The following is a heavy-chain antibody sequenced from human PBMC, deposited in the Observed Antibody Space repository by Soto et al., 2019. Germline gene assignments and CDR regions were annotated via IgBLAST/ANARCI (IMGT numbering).Heavy chain of an antibody. CDR2: ISYDGSDK. CDR3: VGGQYYFDY. Sequence: QVQLVESGGGVVQPGRSLRLSCAASGFPFTSYGMHWVREGPDKGLEWVAIISYDGSDKYYADSVKGRFTISRDNSKNTLYLQTNSLRPEDTALYYCVGGQYYFDYRGQGTLVIVSS. D-gene: IGHD3-10*01. CDR1: GFPFTSYG. J-gene: IGHJ4*02. V-gene: IGHV3-30*03.